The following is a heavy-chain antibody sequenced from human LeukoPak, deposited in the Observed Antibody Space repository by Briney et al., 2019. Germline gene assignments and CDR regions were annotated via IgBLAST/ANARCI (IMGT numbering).Heavy chain of an antibody. Sequence: ASATLACRASGHTFTSYGISWVRQYHGQELECIGWISAYNGNTNYAQKLQGRVTMTTDTSTSTAYMELRSLRSDDTAVYYCARGPSSWPPYYFDYWGQGTLVTVSS. CDR1: GHTFTSYG. V-gene: IGHV1-18*04. CDR3: ARGPSSWPPYYFDY. J-gene: IGHJ4*02. D-gene: IGHD6-13*01. CDR2: ISAYNGNT.